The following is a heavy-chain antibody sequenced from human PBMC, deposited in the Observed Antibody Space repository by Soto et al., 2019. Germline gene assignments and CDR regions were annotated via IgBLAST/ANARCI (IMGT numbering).Heavy chain of an antibody. Sequence: SETLSLTCTVSGGSISSYYWSWIRQPPGKGLEWIGYIYYSGSTNYNPSLKSRVTISVDTSKNPFSLKLSSVTAADTAVYYCARHFQAGGFWSGYYLPEENYYYYYMDVWGKGTTVTVSS. CDR1: GGSISSYY. CDR3: ARHFQAGGFWSGYYLPEENYYYYYMDV. CDR2: IYYSGST. V-gene: IGHV4-59*08. D-gene: IGHD3-3*01. J-gene: IGHJ6*03.